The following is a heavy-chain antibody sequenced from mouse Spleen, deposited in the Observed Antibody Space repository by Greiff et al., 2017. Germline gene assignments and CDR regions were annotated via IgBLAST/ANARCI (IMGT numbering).Heavy chain of an antibody. V-gene: IGHV5-9-3*01. D-gene: IGHD4-1*01. Sequence: EVQLVESGGGLVKLGGSLKLSCAASGFTFSSYAMSWVRQTPEKRLEWVATISSGGGNTYYPDSVKGRFTISRDNAKNTLYLQMSSLKSEDTAMYYCARHETGTGAMDYWGQGTSVTVSS. CDR3: ARHETGTGAMDY. J-gene: IGHJ4*01. CDR1: GFTFSSYA. CDR2: ISSGGGNT.